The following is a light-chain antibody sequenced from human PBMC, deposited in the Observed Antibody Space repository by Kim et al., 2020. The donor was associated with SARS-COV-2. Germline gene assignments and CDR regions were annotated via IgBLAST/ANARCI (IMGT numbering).Light chain of an antibody. Sequence: EKVMTQSPATLSVSPGERVTLSCRASQSISSNLAWYQQRPGQAPRLLIYGASTRATGVPARFSGSGSGTEFTLTISSLQSEDFAVYYCQQYDSRPLTFGPGTKVDIK. J-gene: IGKJ3*01. V-gene: IGKV3-15*01. CDR3: QQYDSRPLT. CDR2: GAS. CDR1: QSISSN.